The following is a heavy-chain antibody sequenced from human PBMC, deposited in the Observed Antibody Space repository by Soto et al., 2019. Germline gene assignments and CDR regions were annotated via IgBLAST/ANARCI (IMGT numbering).Heavy chain of an antibody. CDR3: ARQIYDSDSGPNFQYYFDA. V-gene: IGHV5-10-1*01. CDR2: IDPSDSQT. D-gene: IGHD3-22*01. CDR1: GYSFAGYW. Sequence: GESLTNCCKGSGYSFAGYWITWVRQMPGRGLEWMGRIDPSDSQTYYSPSFLCHVTISAAKSITTVFLQWSSLRASDTAMYYCARQIYDSDSGPNFQYYFDAWGQGTLVTVSS. J-gene: IGHJ4*02.